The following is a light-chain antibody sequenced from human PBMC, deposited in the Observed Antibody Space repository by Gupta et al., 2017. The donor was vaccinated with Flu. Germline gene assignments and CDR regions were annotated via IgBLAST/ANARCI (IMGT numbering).Light chain of an antibody. CDR3: QMWDSSSAHGV. V-gene: IGLV3-21*02. CDR2: EDT. CDR1: KIGGNA. Sequence: AATLTCFKDKIGGNAVHWYQQRPGQAPVLVVYEDTLRPSGISDRFSGSISGYTAALTIGRVEVDDEADSYCQMWDSSSAHGVFGGGTKLTV. J-gene: IGLJ2*01.